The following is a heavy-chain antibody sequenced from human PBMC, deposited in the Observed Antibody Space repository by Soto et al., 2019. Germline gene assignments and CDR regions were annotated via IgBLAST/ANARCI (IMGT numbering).Heavy chain of an antibody. CDR3: VRGPPNWGFDF. J-gene: IGHJ4*02. CDR1: GYSFTSYD. V-gene: IGHV1-8*01. D-gene: IGHD7-27*01. CDR2: MSPNSGNT. Sequence: QVQLVQSGAEVKKPGASVKVSCKASGYSFTSYDLNWVRQTSGQGLEWMGWMSPNSGNTGYAQKFQGRVTMTRDTAITTAYRELSSLRSEDTAVYYCVRGPPNWGFDFWGQGTLVAVSS.